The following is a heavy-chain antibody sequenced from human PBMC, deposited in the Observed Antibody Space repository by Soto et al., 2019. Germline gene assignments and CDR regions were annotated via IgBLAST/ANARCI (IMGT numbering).Heavy chain of an antibody. J-gene: IGHJ6*02. V-gene: IGHV3-13*01. CDR3: ARTDRDFYGLDV. CDR2: ISAAGDT. CDR1: GFTFRNYD. Sequence: EVQLLESGGGLVQPGGSLRLSCEASGFTFRNYDMHWVRQGTGKGLEWVSGISAAGDTDYADSVEGRFTISRENAQNSFFLQMNSLRVGDTAVYYCARTDRDFYGLDVWGQGTTVIVSS.